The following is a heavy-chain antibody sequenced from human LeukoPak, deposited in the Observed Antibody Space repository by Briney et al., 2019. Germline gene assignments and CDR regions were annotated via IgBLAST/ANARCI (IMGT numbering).Heavy chain of an antibody. Sequence: PGGSLRLSCALSGFTFSSYWMHWVRQPSRKGLEWVSRINSDGSTTAYADSVKGRFTISGDYAKNTLYLQMNSLRAEDTAVYYCARDRYGAHDYWGQGTLVTVSS. V-gene: IGHV3-74*01. CDR1: GFTFSSYW. D-gene: IGHD3-16*01. J-gene: IGHJ4*02. CDR3: ARDRYGAHDY. CDR2: INSDGSTT.